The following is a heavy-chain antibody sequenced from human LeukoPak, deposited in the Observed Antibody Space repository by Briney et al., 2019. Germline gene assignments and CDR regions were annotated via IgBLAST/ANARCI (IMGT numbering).Heavy chain of an antibody. V-gene: IGHV3-7*03. CDR1: GLTFSSSW. J-gene: IGHJ6*02. D-gene: IGHD3-16*01. Sequence: GGSLRLSCAVSGLTFSSSWMNWARQAPGKGLEWVASINHNGNVNYYVDSVKGRFTISRDNAKNSLYLQMSNLRAEDAAVYFCARGGGLDVWGQGATVTVSS. CDR2: INHNGNVN. CDR3: ARGGGLDV.